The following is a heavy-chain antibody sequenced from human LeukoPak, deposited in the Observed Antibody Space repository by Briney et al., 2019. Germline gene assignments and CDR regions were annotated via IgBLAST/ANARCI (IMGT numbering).Heavy chain of an antibody. CDR3: ARGPWDLGTFDD. D-gene: IGHD7-27*01. CDR2: TSGSGSPT. CDR1: GLTFSTST. V-gene: IGHV3-23*01. J-gene: IGHJ4*02. Sequence: QPGGSLRLSCGASGLTFSTSTMGWVRQSPGKGLDWFSATSGSGSPTYYADSVKGRFTLSRDNSKNALYLQMSGLRAEDTAVYYCARGPWDLGTFDDWGQGTLVTVSS.